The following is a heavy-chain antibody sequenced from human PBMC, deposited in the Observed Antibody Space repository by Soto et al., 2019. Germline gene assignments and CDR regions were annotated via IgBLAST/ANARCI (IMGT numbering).Heavy chain of an antibody. D-gene: IGHD3-10*01. J-gene: IGHJ3*02. CDR3: ARGVYGSGNYYTGPSAFDI. CDR1: GGTLSDHG. Sequence: QVQLEQSGAEVKKPGSSVKVSCKASGGTLSDHGVAWRGQAPGQGLDWMGGTIPVFNTAKYAQKFQGRVTVTADKFTNIAYMELSSLRSEDTAFYFCARGVYGSGNYYTGPSAFDIWGQGTMVIVSS. V-gene: IGHV1-69*06. CDR2: TIPVFNTA.